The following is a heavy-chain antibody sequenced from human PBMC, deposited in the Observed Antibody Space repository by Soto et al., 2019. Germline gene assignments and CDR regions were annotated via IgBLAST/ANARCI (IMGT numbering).Heavy chain of an antibody. CDR1: GFTFSSYA. V-gene: IGHV3-23*01. CDR3: AKTGPYYYDSSGYFDY. Sequence: PGGSLRLSCAASGFTFSSYAMSWVRQAPGKGLEWVSAISGSGGSTYYADSVKGRFTISRDNSKNTLYLQMNSLRAEDTAVYYCAKTGPYYYDSSGYFDYWRPGTLVTVSS. D-gene: IGHD3-22*01. J-gene: IGHJ4*02. CDR2: ISGSGGST.